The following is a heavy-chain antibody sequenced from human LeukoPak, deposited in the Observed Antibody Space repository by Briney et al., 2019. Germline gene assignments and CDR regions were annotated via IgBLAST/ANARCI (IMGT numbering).Heavy chain of an antibody. CDR3: ARWSRFFYGMDV. CDR1: GFTFSNAW. Sequence: PGGSLRLSCAASGFTFSNAWMSWVRQAPGKGLEWVSYISSSGSTIYFADSVKGRFTISRDNAKNSLYLQMNSLRAEDTAVYYCARWSRFFYGMDVWGQGTTVTVSS. J-gene: IGHJ6*02. CDR2: ISSSGSTI. V-gene: IGHV3-11*04. D-gene: IGHD3-3*01.